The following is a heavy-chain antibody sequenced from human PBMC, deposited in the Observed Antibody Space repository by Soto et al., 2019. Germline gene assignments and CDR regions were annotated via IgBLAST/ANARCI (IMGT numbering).Heavy chain of an antibody. CDR3: ARYIGYCSGGSCHAFDI. V-gene: IGHV4-59*01. D-gene: IGHD2-15*01. CDR2: IYYSGST. CDR1: GGSISSYY. J-gene: IGHJ3*02. Sequence: QVQLQESGPGLVKPSETLSLTCTVSGGSISSYYWSWIRQPPGKGLEWIGYIYYSGSTNYNPSLTSRVTISVDTSKNQFSLKLSSVTAADTAVYYCARYIGYCSGGSCHAFDIWGQGTMVTVSS.